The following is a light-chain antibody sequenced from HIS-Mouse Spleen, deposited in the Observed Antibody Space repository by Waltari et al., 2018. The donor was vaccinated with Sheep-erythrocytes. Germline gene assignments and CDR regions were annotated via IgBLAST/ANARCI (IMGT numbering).Light chain of an antibody. CDR1: SSDVGSYNL. CDR2: EGS. Sequence: QSALTQPASVSGSPGQSITISCTGTSSDVGSYNLVSWYQQHPGKAPKLMIYEGSKRPSGVSNRVSGSKSGNTASLTISGLQAEDEADYYCCSYAGSSTPWVSGGGTKLTVL. V-gene: IGLV2-23*01. J-gene: IGLJ3*02. CDR3: CSYAGSSTPWV.